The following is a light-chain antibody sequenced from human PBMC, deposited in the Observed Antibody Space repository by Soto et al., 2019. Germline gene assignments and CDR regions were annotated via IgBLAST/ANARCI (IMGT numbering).Light chain of an antibody. Sequence: QSALTQPPSASGSPGQSVTISCTGTSSDVGGYNYVSWYQQHPGKVPKLMIYEVSKWPSGVPDRFSGSKSGNTASLTVSGLQAEDEAVYYCSSYAGSKNSPVVFGGGTKVTVL. CDR3: SSYAGSKNSPVV. J-gene: IGLJ2*01. V-gene: IGLV2-8*01. CDR1: SSDVGGYNY. CDR2: EVS.